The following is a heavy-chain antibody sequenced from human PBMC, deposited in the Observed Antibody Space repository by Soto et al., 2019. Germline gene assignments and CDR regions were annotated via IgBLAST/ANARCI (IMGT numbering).Heavy chain of an antibody. Sequence: EVQLVESGGGLVQPGGSLRLSCAASGFTFTTYWMGWVRQAPGKGLEWVANINQDGSEKHYADSVKGRFTISRDNAKNSLYLQMNSLRAEDTAVYYCGRWNFAFDVWGQGTMLTVSS. CDR3: GRWNFAFDV. CDR1: GFTFTTYW. D-gene: IGHD1-7*01. V-gene: IGHV3-7*01. CDR2: INQDGSEK. J-gene: IGHJ3*01.